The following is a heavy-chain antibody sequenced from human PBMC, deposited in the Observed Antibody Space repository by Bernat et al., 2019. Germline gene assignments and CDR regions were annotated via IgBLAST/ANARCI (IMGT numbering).Heavy chain of an antibody. J-gene: IGHJ4*02. CDR3: GKWITFDY. CDR2: RREDESQT. CDR1: GFTIGDYW. V-gene: IGHV3-7*03. D-gene: IGHD5-12*01. Sequence: EEQLVESGGGFVQPGWYLRLSCATSGFTIGDYWMSWVRQAPGKGMEFVAYRREDESQTCYVDSVKGRFASSRDNGVNAMYLLMNSLRAEDTAVYYCGKWITFDYWGQGALVTVSS.